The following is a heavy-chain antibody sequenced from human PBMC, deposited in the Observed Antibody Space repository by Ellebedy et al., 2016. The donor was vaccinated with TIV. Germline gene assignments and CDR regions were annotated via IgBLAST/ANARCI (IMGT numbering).Heavy chain of an antibody. D-gene: IGHD3-10*01. CDR3: ARTNLDYYASGTYYRPYNWFDP. CDR2: LYRGNT. CDR1: GGSIRSYY. Sequence: SETLSLXXTVSGGSIRSYYWSWIRQSPGKGLEWIGYLYRGNTNYNPSLKSRVTMSIDTSKNQFSLKLSSVTAADTAVYYCARTNLDYYASGTYYRPYNWFDPWGQGTLVTVSS. V-gene: IGHV4-59*01. J-gene: IGHJ5*02.